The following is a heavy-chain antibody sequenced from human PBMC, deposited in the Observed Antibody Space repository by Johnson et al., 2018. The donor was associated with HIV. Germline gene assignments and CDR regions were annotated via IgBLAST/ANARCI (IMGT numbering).Heavy chain of an antibody. CDR2: IYSGGST. D-gene: IGHD4-23*01. J-gene: IGHJ3*02. CDR1: GFTFDDYG. Sequence: VQLVESGGGVVRPGGSLRLSCAASGFTFDDYGMSWVRQAPGKGLEWVSVIYSGGSTYYADSVKGRFTISRDNSKNTLYLQMNSLRAEDTAVYYCARAPWDYGGGAFDIWGQGTMVTVSS. CDR3: ARAPWDYGGGAFDI. V-gene: IGHV3-66*02.